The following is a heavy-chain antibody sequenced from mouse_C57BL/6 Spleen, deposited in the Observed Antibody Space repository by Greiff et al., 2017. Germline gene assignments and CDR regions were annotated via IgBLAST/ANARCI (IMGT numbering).Heavy chain of an antibody. J-gene: IGHJ4*01. Sequence: VQRVESGPGLVQPSQSLSITCTVSGFSLTSYGVHWVRQSPGKGLEWLGVVWRGGSTDYNAAFMSRLSITKDNSKSQVFFKMNSLQADDTAIYYGAGGGYKAMDDWGQGTSVTVSS. CDR1: GFSLTSYG. CDR2: VWRGGST. CDR3: AGGGYKAMDD. D-gene: IGHD1-1*02. V-gene: IGHV2-5*01.